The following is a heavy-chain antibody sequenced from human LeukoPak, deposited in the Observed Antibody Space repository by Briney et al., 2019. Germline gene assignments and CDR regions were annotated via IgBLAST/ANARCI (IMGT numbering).Heavy chain of an antibody. V-gene: IGHV3-23*01. Sequence: PGGSLRLSCAASGFTFGSYAMSWVRQAPGKGLEWVSAISGSGSSTYYADSVKGRFTISRDNSKNTLYLQMNSLRAEDTAVYYCAKDRAYCSSTSCYRDYWGQGTLVTVSS. CDR3: AKDRAYCSSTSCYRDY. CDR2: ISGSGSST. CDR1: GFTFGSYA. D-gene: IGHD2-2*02. J-gene: IGHJ4*02.